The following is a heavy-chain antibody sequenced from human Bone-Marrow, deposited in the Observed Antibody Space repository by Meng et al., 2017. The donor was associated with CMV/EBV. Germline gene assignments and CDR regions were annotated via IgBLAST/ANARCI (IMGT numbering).Heavy chain of an antibody. D-gene: IGHD2-2*01. CDR3: ARGKGYCGNIRRTYDGFDI. J-gene: IGHJ3*02. Sequence: SVKVSCKASGGTFSSYAISWVRQAPGQGLEWMGGIIPILGIANYAQKFQGRVTITADKSTSTAYMKLSSLRSDDTAVYYCARGKGYCGNIRRTYDGFDIWGQGKMVPVSS. CDR2: IIPILGIA. V-gene: IGHV1-69*10. CDR1: GGTFSSYA.